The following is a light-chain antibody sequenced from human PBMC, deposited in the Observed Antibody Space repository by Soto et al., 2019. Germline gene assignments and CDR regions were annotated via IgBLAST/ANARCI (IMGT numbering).Light chain of an antibody. CDR3: SSFTSSSTRV. V-gene: IGLV2-14*01. CDR2: DVS. Sequence: QSALTQSASVSGSPGQSITISCTGTSSDVGAYNYVSWYQQHPGKAPKLIIYDVSNRPSGVSNRFSGSKSGNTASLTISALQAEHEADYYCSSFTSSSTRVFGTGTKLTVL. J-gene: IGLJ1*01. CDR1: SSDVGAYNY.